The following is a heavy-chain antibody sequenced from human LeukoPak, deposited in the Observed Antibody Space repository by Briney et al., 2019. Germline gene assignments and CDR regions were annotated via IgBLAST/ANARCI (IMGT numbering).Heavy chain of an antibody. CDR3: ARVLYYYASVSYNYYMDV. J-gene: IGHJ6*03. CDR2: IYSGGTT. CDR1: GFTFSSYA. V-gene: IGHV3-53*01. D-gene: IGHD3-10*01. Sequence: GGSLRLSCAASGFTFSSYAMHWARQAPGKGLEWVSTIYSGGTTFYTDSVRGRFTISRDNSKNTLYLQMNSLRAEDAAIYYCARVLYYYASVSYNYYMDVWGKGTTVTISS.